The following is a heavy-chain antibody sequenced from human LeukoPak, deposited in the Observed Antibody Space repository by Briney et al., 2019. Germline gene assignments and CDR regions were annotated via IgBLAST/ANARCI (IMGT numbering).Heavy chain of an antibody. CDR2: ISGSGGST. CDR1: GFTFSSYA. J-gene: IGHJ4*02. D-gene: IGHD3-10*01. V-gene: IGHV3-23*01. CDR3: AKVYNYYGSGSSTRVYYFDY. Sequence: GGSLRLSCAASGFTFSSYAMSWVRQAPGKGLEWVSAISGSGGSTYYADSVKGRFTISRDNSKNTLYLQMNSLRAEDTAVYYCAKVYNYYGSGSSTRVYYFDYWGQGTLVTVSS.